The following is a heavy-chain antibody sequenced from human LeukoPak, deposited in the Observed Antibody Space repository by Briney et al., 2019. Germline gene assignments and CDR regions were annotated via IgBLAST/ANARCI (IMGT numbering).Heavy chain of an antibody. CDR3: ASFNQLPANAFDI. D-gene: IGHD2-2*01. CDR1: GGSFSGYY. Sequence: SETLSLTCAVYGGSFSGYYWSWIRQPPGKGLEWIGEINHSGSTNYNPSLKSRVTISVDTSKNQFSLKLSSVTAADTAVYYCASFNQLPANAFDIWGQGTMVTVSS. V-gene: IGHV4-34*01. J-gene: IGHJ3*02. CDR2: INHSGST.